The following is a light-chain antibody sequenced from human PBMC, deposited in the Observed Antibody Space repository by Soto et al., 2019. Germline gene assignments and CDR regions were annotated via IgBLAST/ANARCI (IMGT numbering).Light chain of an antibody. Sequence: EIVLTQSPGTLSLSPGEGATLSCRASQSVKSDYIAWYRQKPGQAPSLLIYGASTRAPGSPDRFSGSGSGTDFTLTISRLEPEDFAVYYCQQYGTSTGTFGHGTKVEMK. CDR2: GAS. J-gene: IGKJ1*01. V-gene: IGKV3-20*01. CDR1: QSVKSDY. CDR3: QQYGTSTGT.